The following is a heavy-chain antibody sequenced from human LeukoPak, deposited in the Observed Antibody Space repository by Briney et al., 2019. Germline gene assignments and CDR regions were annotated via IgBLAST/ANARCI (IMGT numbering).Heavy chain of an antibody. CDR3: AKGPIGWFGELSRFLDY. CDR2: ISGSGGST. D-gene: IGHD3-10*01. Sequence: PGGSLRLSCAASGFTFSSNAMSWVRQAPGKGLEWVSAISGSGGSTYYADSVKGRFTISRDNSKNTLYLQMDSLRAEDTAVYYCAKGPIGWFGELSRFLDYWGQGTLVTVSS. V-gene: IGHV3-23*01. J-gene: IGHJ4*02. CDR1: GFTFSSNA.